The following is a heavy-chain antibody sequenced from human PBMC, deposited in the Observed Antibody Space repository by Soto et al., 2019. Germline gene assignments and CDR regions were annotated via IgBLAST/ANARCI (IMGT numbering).Heavy chain of an antibody. CDR3: ARDVLIPFRSGYATPPQYNYHVMDV. V-gene: IGHV1-18*01. CDR2: INTYNGNT. Sequence: QVQLVQSGAEVMKPGASVKVSCKASGYTFTTFGISWVRQAPGQGLEWMGWINTYNGNTDYAQKFQGRVTMTTETSTRTAHMELRSLRSDDTAVYYCARDVLIPFRSGYATPPQYNYHVMDVWGQGTTVSVSS. D-gene: IGHD3-16*01. J-gene: IGHJ6*02. CDR1: GYTFTTFG.